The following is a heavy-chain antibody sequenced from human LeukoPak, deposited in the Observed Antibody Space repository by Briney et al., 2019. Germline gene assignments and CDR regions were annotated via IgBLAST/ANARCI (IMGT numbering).Heavy chain of an antibody. CDR2: VSAGHHA. CDR1: GLTLGGHD. Sequence: GGSLRLSCTASGLTLGGHDMHWVRQTPGDGLEWVAAVSAGHHAFYAGSVRGRFTVSREDAKNSLFLQMNSLRAGDTAIYYCVREARGYHYTYFDYWGQGPLVTVSS. J-gene: IGHJ4*02. D-gene: IGHD5-18*01. V-gene: IGHV3-13*01. CDR3: VREARGYHYTYFDY.